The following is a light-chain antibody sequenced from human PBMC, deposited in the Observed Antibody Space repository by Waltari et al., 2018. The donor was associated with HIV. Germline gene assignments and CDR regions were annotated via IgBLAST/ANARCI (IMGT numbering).Light chain of an antibody. Sequence: QSALTQPASVSGSPGQSITISCTGTSSDVGSYNLVSWYQQHPGKAPKLMIYEGSKLPSGVSNRFSGSKSGNTASLTISGLQAEDEADYCCCSYAGSSTFLYVFGTGTKVTVL. CDR3: CSYAGSSTFLYV. CDR1: SSDVGSYNL. V-gene: IGLV2-23*03. CDR2: EGS. J-gene: IGLJ1*01.